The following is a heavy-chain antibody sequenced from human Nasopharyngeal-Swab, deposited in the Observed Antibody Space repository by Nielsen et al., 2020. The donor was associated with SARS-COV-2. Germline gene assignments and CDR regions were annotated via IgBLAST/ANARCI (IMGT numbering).Heavy chain of an antibody. D-gene: IGHD1-7*01. V-gene: IGHV3-9*01. CDR2: ISWNSDKI. CDR3: AKQKRLGLASDSYFYGLDV. Sequence: GGSLRLSCVAAGFTFDDYVMYWVRQAPGKGLEWVSSISWNSDKIYYADSVKGRFTISRDNTKNSLYLQMNNLRTEDTAFYYCAKQKRLGLASDSYFYGLDVWGLGTTVTVSS. CDR1: GFTFDDYV. J-gene: IGHJ6*02.